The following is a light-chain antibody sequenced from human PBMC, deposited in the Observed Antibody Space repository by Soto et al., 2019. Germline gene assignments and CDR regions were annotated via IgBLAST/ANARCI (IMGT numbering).Light chain of an antibody. Sequence: QSALTQPASVSGSPGQSITVSCTGTSSDVGRYNYVSWYQQHPGRAPRLIIYEVINRPAGVSNRFSGSKSGNTALLTISGLQAAEEAEYYCCSYTSSSTLLFGGGTKLTVL. CDR2: EVI. CDR1: SSDVGRYNY. J-gene: IGLJ2*01. CDR3: CSYTSSSTLL. V-gene: IGLV2-14*01.